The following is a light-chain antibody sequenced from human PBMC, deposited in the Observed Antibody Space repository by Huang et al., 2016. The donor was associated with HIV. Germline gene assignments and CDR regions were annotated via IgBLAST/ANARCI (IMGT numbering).Light chain of an antibody. V-gene: IGKV3-11*01. CDR1: QSVGVY. CDR2: KAP. J-gene: IGKJ4*01. Sequence: EIVLTQSPATLSLSPGDRATLSCRASQSVGVYLAWYQQKPGQAPRLLILKAPNRATGIPDRFSGSGSGTNFTLTIDSLQPDDFAIYYCQQRTKWPPVLTFGGGTRVEIK. CDR3: QQRTKWPPVLT.